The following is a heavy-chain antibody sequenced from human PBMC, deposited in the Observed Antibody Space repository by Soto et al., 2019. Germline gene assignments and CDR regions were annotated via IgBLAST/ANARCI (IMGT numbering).Heavy chain of an antibody. V-gene: IGHV1-46*01. D-gene: IGHD6-13*01. CDR2: INPSGGST. CDR1: GYTFINYY. Sequence: QVQLVQSGAEVKEPGASVKVSCKASGYTFINYYLHWVRQAPGQGLEWMGIINPSGGSTTYAKRFHGRVTMTRDTPTSTVSMELSSLRSEDTAVYFCARGLITAAGTSLSSWGQGTLVTVSS. CDR3: ARGLITAAGTSLSS. J-gene: IGHJ5*02.